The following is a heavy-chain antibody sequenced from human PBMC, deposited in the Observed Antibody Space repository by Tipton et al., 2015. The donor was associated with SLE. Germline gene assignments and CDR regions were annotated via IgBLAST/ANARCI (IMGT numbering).Heavy chain of an antibody. CDR3: ARLQGLSESFGIDH. D-gene: IGHD3-10*01. Sequence: TLSLTCTVSGGSISGYYWSWIRQSPGKGLEWIGYIHDSGRTNSNPSLKSRITMSLDTSKKQFSLKLSSVTAADTAVYCCARLQGLSESFGIDHWGQGTLVTVSS. CDR2: IHDSGRT. V-gene: IGHV4-59*08. J-gene: IGHJ4*02. CDR1: GGSISGYY.